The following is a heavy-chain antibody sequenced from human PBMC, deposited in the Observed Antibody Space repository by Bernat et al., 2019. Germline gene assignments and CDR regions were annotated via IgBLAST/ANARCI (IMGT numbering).Heavy chain of an antibody. CDR1: GFTFSSYG. J-gene: IGHJ4*02. V-gene: IGHV3-30*18. CDR2: ISYDGSNK. D-gene: IGHD6-13*01. Sequence: QVQLVESGGGVVQPGRSLRLSCAASGFTFSSYGMHWVRQAPGKGLEWVAVISYDGSNKYYADSVKGRFTISRDNSKNTLYLQMNSLRAEDTAMYYCAKASYSSSWLYYFDYWGQGTLVIVSS. CDR3: AKASYSSSWLYYFDY.